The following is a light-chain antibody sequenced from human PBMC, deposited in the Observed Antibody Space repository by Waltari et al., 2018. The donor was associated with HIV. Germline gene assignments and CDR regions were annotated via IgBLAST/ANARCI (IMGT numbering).Light chain of an antibody. V-gene: IGLV1-44*01. CDR2: NNK. CDR1: YSNIGSNT. CDR3: ASWDDKLDGWV. Sequence: QSLLPQPPSASGTPGQRVTIACSGSYSNIGSNTVNWHQQLQGSAPRALIYNNKQRPSGVPALFSGSTSGTSASLAISGLQSEDQGDYYCASWDDKLDGWVFGGGTRLTVL. J-gene: IGLJ3*02.